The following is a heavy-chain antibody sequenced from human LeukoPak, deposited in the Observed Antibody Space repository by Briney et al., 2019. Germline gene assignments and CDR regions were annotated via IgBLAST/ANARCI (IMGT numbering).Heavy chain of an antibody. D-gene: IGHD4-23*01. CDR1: GFTFSGYG. CDR2: IWYDASNK. Sequence: GRSLRLSCAASGFTFSGYGMHWVRQAPGKGLEWVAVIWYDASNKYYADSVKGRFTISRGNSKNTLYLQMNSLRAEDTAVYYCARDNGGNFRVFDIWGQGTMVTVSS. J-gene: IGHJ3*02. CDR3: ARDNGGNFRVFDI. V-gene: IGHV3-33*01.